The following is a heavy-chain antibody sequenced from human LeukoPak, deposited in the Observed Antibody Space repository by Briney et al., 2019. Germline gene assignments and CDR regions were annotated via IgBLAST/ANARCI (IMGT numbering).Heavy chain of an antibody. V-gene: IGHV1-18*01. Sequence: ASVKVSFKASGYTFTSYGISWVRQAPGQGLEWMGWISAYNGNTNYAQKLQGRVTMTTDTSTSTAYMELRSLRSDDTAVYYCARERGRSIAVAGNFDIWGQGTMVTVSS. CDR3: ARERGRSIAVAGNFDI. CDR1: GYTFTSYG. CDR2: ISAYNGNT. J-gene: IGHJ3*02. D-gene: IGHD6-19*01.